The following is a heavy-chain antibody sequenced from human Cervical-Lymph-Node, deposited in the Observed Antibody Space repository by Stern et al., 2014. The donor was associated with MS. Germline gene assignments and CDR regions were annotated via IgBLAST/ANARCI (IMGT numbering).Heavy chain of an antibody. CDR1: GFTFDDFA. CDR2: ITWNGGRM. D-gene: IGHD6-19*01. CDR3: AKDGGVGWTTGNLDS. V-gene: IGHV3-9*01. J-gene: IGHJ4*02. Sequence: EVQLVQSGGGLVQPGRSLRLSCAASGFTFDDFAMHWVRQAPGKGLEWVSGITWNGGRMGYADSVKGRFTISRDNAKNSLDLQMHSLRAEDTAVYYCAKDGGVGWTTGNLDSWGQGTLVTVSS.